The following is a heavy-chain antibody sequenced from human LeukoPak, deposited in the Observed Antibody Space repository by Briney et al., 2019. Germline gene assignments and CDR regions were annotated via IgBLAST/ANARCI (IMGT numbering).Heavy chain of an antibody. J-gene: IGHJ4*02. D-gene: IGHD1-14*01. CDR2: ISGSDAGT. V-gene: IGHV3-23*01. CDR3: ARIKVTGALLVDY. Sequence: GGSLRLSCAASGFTFNNYAMSWVRQAPGKGLERVSAISGSDAGTYYADSVKGRFTISRDNSKNTLYLQMNSLRAEDTAVYYCARIKVTGALLVDYWGQGTLVTVSS. CDR1: GFTFNNYA.